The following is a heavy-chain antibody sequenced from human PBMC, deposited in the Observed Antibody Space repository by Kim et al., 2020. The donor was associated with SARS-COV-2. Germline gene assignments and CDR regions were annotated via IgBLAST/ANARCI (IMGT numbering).Heavy chain of an antibody. V-gene: IGHV4-39*01. CDR3: ARRLYGDYYFDY. D-gene: IGHD4-17*01. CDR1: GGSFSSSSYS. Sequence: SETLSLTCIVSGGSFSSSSYSWGWIRQSPGKPLECIGTIFYSGSTYYNPSLKSRVTISVDTSKNQFSLRLSSVTAADTAVYYCARRLYGDYYFDYWGQGTLVTVSS. J-gene: IGHJ4*02. CDR2: IFYSGST.